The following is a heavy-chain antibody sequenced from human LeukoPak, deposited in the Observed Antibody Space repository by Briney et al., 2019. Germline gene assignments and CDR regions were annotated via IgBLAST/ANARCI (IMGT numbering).Heavy chain of an antibody. V-gene: IGHV3-30-3*01. CDR3: AREGAGGYSYGFLLNYYYYGMDV. CDR1: GFTFSSYA. Sequence: AGGSLRLSCAASGFTFSSYAMHWVRQAPGKGLEWVAVISYDGSNKYYADSVKGRFTISRDNSKNTLYLQMNSLRAEDTAVYYCAREGAGGYSYGFLLNYYYYGMDVWGQGTTVTVSS. J-gene: IGHJ6*02. D-gene: IGHD5-18*01. CDR2: ISYDGSNK.